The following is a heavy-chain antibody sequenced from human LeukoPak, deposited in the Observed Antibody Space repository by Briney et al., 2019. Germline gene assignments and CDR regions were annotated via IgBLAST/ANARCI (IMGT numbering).Heavy chain of an antibody. J-gene: IGHJ4*02. CDR1: GFTFSAYW. CDR3: AKDSQLRYFDWSAVDFDY. Sequence: GGSLRLSCATSGFTFSAYWMSWVRQAPGKGLEWVANIKQNGSEKYYVDSVKGRFTISRDNAKNSLYLQMNSLRAEDTALYYCAKDSQLRYFDWSAVDFDYWGQGTLVTVSS. CDR2: IKQNGSEK. V-gene: IGHV3-7*03. D-gene: IGHD3-9*01.